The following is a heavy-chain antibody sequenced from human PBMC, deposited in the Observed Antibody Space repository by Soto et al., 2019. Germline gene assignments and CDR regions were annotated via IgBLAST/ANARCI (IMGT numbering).Heavy chain of an antibody. V-gene: IGHV3-33*01. Sequence: QVQLVESGGGVVQPGRSLRLSFAASGFTFSSYGMHWVRQAPGKGLEWVAVIWYDGSNKYYADSVKGRFTISRDNSKNTLYLQMNSLRAEDTAVYYCARALMTTGFDPWGQGTLVTVSS. CDR3: ARALMTTGFDP. D-gene: IGHD4-4*01. J-gene: IGHJ5*02. CDR1: GFTFSSYG. CDR2: IWYDGSNK.